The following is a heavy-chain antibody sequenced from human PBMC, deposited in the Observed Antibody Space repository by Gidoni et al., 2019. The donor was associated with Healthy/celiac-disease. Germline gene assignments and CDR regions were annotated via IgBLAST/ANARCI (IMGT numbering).Heavy chain of an antibody. J-gene: IGHJ4*02. CDR3: ARDHPGIAAAGDGVDY. D-gene: IGHD6-13*01. CDR1: GSTFTSSY. CDR2: INPSGGST. Sequence: QVQLVQSGAEVKKPGASVKVSCKASGSTFTSSYMHWVRQAPGQGLEWMGIINPSGGSTSYAQKFQGRVTMTRDTSTSTVYMELSSLRSEDTAVYYCARDHPGIAAAGDGVDYWGQGTLVTVSS. V-gene: IGHV1-46*01.